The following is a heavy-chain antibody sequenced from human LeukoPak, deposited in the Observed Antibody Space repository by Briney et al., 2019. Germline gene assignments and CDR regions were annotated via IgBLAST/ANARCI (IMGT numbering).Heavy chain of an antibody. J-gene: IGHJ5*02. CDR2: IRSKAYGGTT. CDR3: TRDPGGSYSWFDP. CDR1: GFTFSDYA. D-gene: IGHD1-26*01. Sequence: PGGSLRLSCTASGFTFSDYAMSWVRQAPGKGLEWVGFIRSKAYGGTTEYAASVKGRFTISRDDSKSIAYLQMNSLKTEDTAVYYCTRDPGGSYSWFDPWGQGTLVTVSS. V-gene: IGHV3-49*04.